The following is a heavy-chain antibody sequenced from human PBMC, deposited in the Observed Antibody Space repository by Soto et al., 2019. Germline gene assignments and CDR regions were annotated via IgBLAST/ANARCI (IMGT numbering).Heavy chain of an antibody. CDR3: ARGSSMITFGGVIVADDAFDI. CDR2: ISSSSSYI. D-gene: IGHD3-16*02. V-gene: IGHV3-21*01. CDR1: GFTFSSYS. Sequence: GGSLRLSCSASGFTFSSYSMNWVRQAPGKGLEWVSSISSSSSYIYYADSVKGRFTISRDNAKNSLYLQMNSLRAEDTAVYYCARGSSMITFGGVIVADDAFDIWGQGTMVT. J-gene: IGHJ3*02.